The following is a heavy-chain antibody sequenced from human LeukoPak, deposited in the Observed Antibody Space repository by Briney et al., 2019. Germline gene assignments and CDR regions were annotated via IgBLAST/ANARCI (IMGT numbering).Heavy chain of an antibody. Sequence: GGSLRLSCAASGFTFSSYSMNWVRQAPGKGLEWVSSISSSSSYIYYADSVKGRFTISRDNAKNSLYLQMNSLRAEDTAVYYCARDAVILWFGDLGEHYFDYWGQGTLVTVSS. CDR1: GFTFSSYS. J-gene: IGHJ4*02. V-gene: IGHV3-21*01. CDR2: ISSSSSYI. CDR3: ARDAVILWFGDLGEHYFDY. D-gene: IGHD3-10*01.